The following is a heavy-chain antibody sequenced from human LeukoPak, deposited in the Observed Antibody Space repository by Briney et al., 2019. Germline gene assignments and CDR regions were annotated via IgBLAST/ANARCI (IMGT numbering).Heavy chain of an antibody. D-gene: IGHD6-13*01. J-gene: IGHJ3*02. CDR1: GFTFSSHS. Sequence: GGSLRLSCAASGFTFSSHSMNWVRQAPGKGLEWVSSISSSSSYIYYADSVKGRFTISRDNAKNSLYLQMNSLRAEDTAVYYCAGGAAAANDAFDIWGQGTMVTVSS. V-gene: IGHV3-21*01. CDR3: AGGAAAANDAFDI. CDR2: ISSSSSYI.